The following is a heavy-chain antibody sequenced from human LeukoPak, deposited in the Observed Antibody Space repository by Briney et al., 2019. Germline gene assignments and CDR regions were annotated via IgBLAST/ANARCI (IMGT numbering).Heavy chain of an antibody. Sequence: SEALSLTCTVSGGSISSYYWSWIRQPPGKGLEWIGYIYYSGSTNYNPSLKGRVTISVDTSKNQFSLKLSSVTAADTAVYYCARDGPDLLYYMDVWGKGTTVTVSS. V-gene: IGHV4-59*12. J-gene: IGHJ6*03. CDR2: IYYSGST. D-gene: IGHD3-10*01. CDR1: GGSISSYY. CDR3: ARDGPDLLYYMDV.